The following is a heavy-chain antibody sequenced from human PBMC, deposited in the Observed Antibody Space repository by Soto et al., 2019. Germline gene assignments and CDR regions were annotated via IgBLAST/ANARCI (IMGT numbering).Heavy chain of an antibody. D-gene: IGHD2-21*02. J-gene: IGHJ4*02. CDR2: ISAYNGNT. CDR1: GYTVTSYG. CDR3: ARDLGCGGDCPYYFDY. V-gene: IGHV1-18*01. Sequence: QVQLVQSGAEVKKHGASVKVSCKASGYTVTSYGISWVRQAPEQGLEWMGWISAYNGNTNYAQKLQGRVTMTTDTSTSTAYMELRSLRSDDTAVYYCARDLGCGGDCPYYFDYWGQGTLVTVSS.